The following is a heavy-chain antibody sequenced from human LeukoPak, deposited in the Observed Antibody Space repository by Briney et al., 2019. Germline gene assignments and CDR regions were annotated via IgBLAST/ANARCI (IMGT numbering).Heavy chain of an antibody. D-gene: IGHD3-9*01. CDR3: AKAEGYDILTGLDY. CDR2: IGASGGST. J-gene: IGHJ4*02. CDR1: GFTFSSYA. Sequence: GGSLRLSCATSGFTFSSYAMSWVRQAPGKGLEWVSGIGASGGSTYYADSVKGRFTISRDNSKNTPYLQMNSLRTEDTAVYYCAKAEGYDILTGLDYWGQGTLVTVSS. V-gene: IGHV3-23*01.